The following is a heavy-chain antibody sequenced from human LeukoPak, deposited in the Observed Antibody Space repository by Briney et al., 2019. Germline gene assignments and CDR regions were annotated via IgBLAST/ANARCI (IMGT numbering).Heavy chain of an antibody. J-gene: IGHJ4*02. CDR3: ARQSYGAGSREFDY. CDR2: IYPGDSDT. D-gene: IGHD4-17*01. V-gene: IGHV5-51*01. CDR1: GYSFATSW. Sequence: GASLKISCKGSGYSFATSWIGWVRQMPGKGLEWMGIIYPGDSDTRYSPSFQGQVTISADKSISTAYLLWSSLKATDTAMYYCARQSYGAGSREFDYWGQGTLVTVSS.